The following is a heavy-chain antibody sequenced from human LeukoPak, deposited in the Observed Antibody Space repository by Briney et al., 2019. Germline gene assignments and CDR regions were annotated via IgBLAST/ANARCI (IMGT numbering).Heavy chain of an antibody. CDR1: GGSISSGGYY. D-gene: IGHD6-6*01. J-gene: IGHJ6*03. CDR2: IYHSGST. CDR3: ARGGGSSSFLYYYMDV. V-gene: IGHV4-30-2*01. Sequence: SQTLSLTCTVSGGSISSGGYYWSWTRQPPGKGLEWIGYIYHSGSTYYNPSLKSRVTISVDRSKNQFSLKLSSVTAADTAVYYCARGGGSSSFLYYYMDVWGKGTTVTVSS.